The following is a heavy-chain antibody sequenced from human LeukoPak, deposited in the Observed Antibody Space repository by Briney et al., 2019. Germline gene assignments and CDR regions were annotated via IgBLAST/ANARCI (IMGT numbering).Heavy chain of an antibody. CDR1: GFTFSDYA. Sequence: GGSLRLSCAASGFTFSDYAMNWVRQAPGKGLEWLSYISTSSTTIYYADSVKGRFTISRDNAKNSLYLQMNSLRDEDTAVYYCARDYYSGTYSTGHWGQGTLVTVSS. CDR3: ARDYYSGTYSTGH. D-gene: IGHD1-26*01. V-gene: IGHV3-48*02. J-gene: IGHJ4*02. CDR2: ISTSSTTI.